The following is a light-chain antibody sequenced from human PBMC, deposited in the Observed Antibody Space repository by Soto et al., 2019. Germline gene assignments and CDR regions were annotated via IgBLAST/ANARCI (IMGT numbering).Light chain of an antibody. V-gene: IGLV1-47*01. Sequence: QSVLTQPPSASGTPGQRVNISCSGSSSSIGSNYVYWYRQFPGTAPKLLIQRNNQRPSGVPARFSGSKSGTSASLAISGLRSEDEADYYCGGWDDSLSGPVFGGGTQLTVL. CDR1: SSSIGSNY. CDR3: GGWDDSLSGPV. J-gene: IGLJ2*01. CDR2: RNN.